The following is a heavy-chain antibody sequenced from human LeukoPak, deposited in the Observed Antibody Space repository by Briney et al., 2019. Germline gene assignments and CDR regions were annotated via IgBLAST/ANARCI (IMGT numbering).Heavy chain of an antibody. Sequence: GGSLRLFCAASGFTFNSYGMHWVRQAPGKGLEWVAVIWYDGSNKYYADSVKGRFTISRDNSKNTLYLQMNSLRAENTAVYYCAKGIVGSGWETDYWGQGTLVTVSS. CDR1: GFTFNSYG. CDR3: AKGIVGSGWETDY. J-gene: IGHJ4*02. CDR2: IWYDGSNK. V-gene: IGHV3-33*06. D-gene: IGHD6-19*01.